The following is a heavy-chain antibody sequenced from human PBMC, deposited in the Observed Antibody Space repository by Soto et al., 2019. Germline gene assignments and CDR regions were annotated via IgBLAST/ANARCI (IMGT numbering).Heavy chain of an antibody. Sequence: QLVESGGGVVQPGRSLRLSCATSGFTFINHGIHWFRQAPGKGLEWVGDISYNGIDTWYADSVKGRFTIYRDNFKNAASLQMNGLRLEDTAVYSCLSGEGQIGHVTRFDYWGQGTLVTVSP. D-gene: IGHD1-26*01. J-gene: IGHJ4*02. CDR3: LSGEGQIGHVTRFDY. CDR2: ISYNGIDT. V-gene: IGHV3-30*03. CDR1: GFTFINHG.